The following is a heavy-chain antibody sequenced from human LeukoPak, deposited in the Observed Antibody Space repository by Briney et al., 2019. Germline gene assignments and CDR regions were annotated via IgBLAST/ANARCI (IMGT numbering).Heavy chain of an antibody. CDR2: ISGSGAST. V-gene: IGHV3-23*01. D-gene: IGHD6-19*01. Sequence: QTGGSLRLSCAASGFTFSSYAMSWVRQAPGKGLEWVSTISGSGASTYYADSVKGRFTISRDNSKNTLCLQMNSLRAGDTPVYYCAKDPGQWLVPLYVFDYWAQGTLVSVSS. CDR1: GFTFSSYA. J-gene: IGHJ4*02. CDR3: AKDPGQWLVPLYVFDY.